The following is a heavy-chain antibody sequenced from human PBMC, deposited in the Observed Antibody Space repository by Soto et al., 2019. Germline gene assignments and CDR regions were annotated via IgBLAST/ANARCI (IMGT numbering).Heavy chain of an antibody. V-gene: IGHV4-59*01. J-gene: IGHJ5*02. CDR2: MYYSGIS. CDR3: ARGASGYYPLAWFDP. Sequence: SETLSLTCTVSGGSISSYYCSLIRQPPGKGLEWIGYMYYSGISNYNPSLKSRVTILLDTPKNQFSLKLSSVTAADSAVYYCARGASGYYPLAWFDPWGQGTLVTVSS. CDR1: GGSISSYY. D-gene: IGHD3-3*01.